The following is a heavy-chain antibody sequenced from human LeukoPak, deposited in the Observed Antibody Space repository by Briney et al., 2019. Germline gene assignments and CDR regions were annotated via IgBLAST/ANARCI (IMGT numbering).Heavy chain of an antibody. Sequence: GGSLRLSRAASGFTFSSYAMSWVRQAPGKGLEWVSAISGSGGSTYYADSVKGRFTISRDNSKNTLYLQMNSLRAEDTAVYYCAKDKRAVSSGWLDYWGQGTLVTVSS. D-gene: IGHD6-19*01. CDR3: AKDKRAVSSGWLDY. J-gene: IGHJ4*02. CDR1: GFTFSSYA. CDR2: ISGSGGST. V-gene: IGHV3-23*01.